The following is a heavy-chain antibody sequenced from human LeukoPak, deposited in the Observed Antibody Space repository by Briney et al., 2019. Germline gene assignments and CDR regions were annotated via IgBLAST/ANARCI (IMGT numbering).Heavy chain of an antibody. Sequence: PGGPLRLSCPASGFTFSSNWMTWAGRVPGKGREGVANINQDGSEENYVDSVKGRFTISRDNAKNSLYLQMNSLRAEDTAVYYCARGTIGAPGTDYWGQGTLVTVSS. D-gene: IGHD6-13*01. J-gene: IGHJ4*02. CDR3: ARGTIGAPGTDY. V-gene: IGHV3-7*01. CDR1: GFTFSSNW. CDR2: INQDGSEE.